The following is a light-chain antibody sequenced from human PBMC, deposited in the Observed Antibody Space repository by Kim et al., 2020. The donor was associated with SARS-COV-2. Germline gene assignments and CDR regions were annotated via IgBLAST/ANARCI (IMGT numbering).Light chain of an antibody. J-gene: IGKJ2*01. CDR2: GAS. V-gene: IGKV3D-15*01. Sequence: SVSPGQRATLSCRARQTVRTHLAWYQQKSGQAPRLLIYGASGRAAGIPSRFSGSGSGTEFTLTVSSLQSEDIAIYFCQHYYTWPYTFGQGTKLEI. CDR3: QHYYTWPYT. CDR1: QTVRTH.